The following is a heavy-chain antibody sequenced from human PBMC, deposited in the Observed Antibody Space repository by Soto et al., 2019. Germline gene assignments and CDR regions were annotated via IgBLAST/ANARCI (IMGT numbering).Heavy chain of an antibody. J-gene: IGHJ3*02. CDR1: GFTFDDYT. Sequence: PGGSLRLSCAASGFTFDDYTMHWVRQAPGKGLEWVSLISWDGGSTYYADSVKGRFTISRDNSKNSLYLQMNSLRTEDTALYYCAKDDADSSGYSGPLGAFDIWGQGTMVTVSS. CDR2: ISWDGGST. CDR3: AKDDADSSGYSGPLGAFDI. D-gene: IGHD3-22*01. V-gene: IGHV3-43*01.